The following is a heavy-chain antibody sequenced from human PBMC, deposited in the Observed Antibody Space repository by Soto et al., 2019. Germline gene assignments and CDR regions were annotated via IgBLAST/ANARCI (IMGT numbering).Heavy chain of an antibody. Sequence: PWGSLRLSCVASGFNFKAYGIRCVRHSPGKGLEWVAVISTDGTNQHHADSVKGRFTISRDNFKNTLYLQMNSLRPEDTAVYFCAVGGGDLSLTPFDYWGQGTLVTVSS. V-gene: IGHV3-30-3*01. CDR2: ISTDGTNQ. CDR3: AVGGGDLSLTPFDY. J-gene: IGHJ4*02. D-gene: IGHD3-16*02. CDR1: GFNFKAYG.